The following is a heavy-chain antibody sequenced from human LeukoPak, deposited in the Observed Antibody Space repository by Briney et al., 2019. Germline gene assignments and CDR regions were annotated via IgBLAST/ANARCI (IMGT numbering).Heavy chain of an antibody. D-gene: IGHD2-21*02. CDR3: AKVPRDSDCY. CDR2: INEDGSVK. Sequence: GGSLRLSCAVSGGTFSAYWMAWVRQSPGKGLEWVAEINEDGSVKYYVDSMKGRFTISRDNAKNSLYLQINSLGAEDTAVYYCAKVPRDSDCYWGQGTLVTVSS. CDR1: GGTFSAYW. J-gene: IGHJ4*02. V-gene: IGHV3-7*01.